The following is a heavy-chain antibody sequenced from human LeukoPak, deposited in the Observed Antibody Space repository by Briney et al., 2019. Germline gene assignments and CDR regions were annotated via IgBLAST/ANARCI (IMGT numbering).Heavy chain of an antibody. J-gene: IGHJ5*02. V-gene: IGHV4-59*01. CDR2: IYYSGST. CDR3: ARGTYYYGSGSNWFDP. Sequence: SETLSLTCTVSGGSISSYYWSWIRQPPGKGLEWIGYIYYSGSTTYNPSLKSRVTISVDTSKNQFSLKLSSVTAADTAVYYCARGTYYYGSGSNWFDPWGQGTLVTVSS. D-gene: IGHD3-10*01. CDR1: GGSISSYY.